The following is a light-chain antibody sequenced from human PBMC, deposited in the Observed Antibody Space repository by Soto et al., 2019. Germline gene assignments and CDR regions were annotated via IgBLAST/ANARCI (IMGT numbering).Light chain of an antibody. J-gene: IGLJ3*02. CDR3: RSYAGSKTL. V-gene: IGLV2-8*01. Sequence: QSALTQPPSASGSPGQSVTISCTGTSSDVDNYNYVSWYQQHPGKAPKLMIYEVTKRPSGVPDRFSGSKSGNTASLTVSGLQAEDEADYYCRSYAGSKTLFGGGTKLTVL. CDR1: SSDVDNYNY. CDR2: EVT.